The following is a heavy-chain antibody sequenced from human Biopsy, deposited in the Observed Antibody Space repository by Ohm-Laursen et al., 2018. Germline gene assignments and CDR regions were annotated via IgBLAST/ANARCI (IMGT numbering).Heavy chain of an antibody. V-gene: IGHV4-61*03. D-gene: IGHD4-23*01. CDR1: GGSIGGSGEY. CDR2: ISYTGYT. CDR3: ARGSNDFGGLYFPR. Sequence: TLSLTCTVSGGSIGGSGEYWSWIRQPPGKGLEWIGHISYTGYTSYNASLKSRVTISVDTSRNHFSLRLSSLTAADTAVYYCARGSNDFGGLYFPRWGQGTLLTVSS. J-gene: IGHJ4*02.